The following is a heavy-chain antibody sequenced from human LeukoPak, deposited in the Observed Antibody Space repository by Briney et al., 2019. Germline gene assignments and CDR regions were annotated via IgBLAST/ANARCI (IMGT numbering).Heavy chain of an antibody. CDR2: IYYNGST. Sequence: SETLSPTRTVSCGSISSSNYYWGWVRPPPGQGAGGVANIYYNGSTYYNPSLKSRVTISVDTSKNQLSLKLSAVTAADTAVYYCASVRRGFGESSKYYSYYYMDVWGNGTTVPIS. J-gene: IGHJ6*03. V-gene: IGHV4-39*01. D-gene: IGHD3-10*01. CDR3: ASVRRGFGESSKYYSYYYMDV. CDR1: CGSISSSNYY.